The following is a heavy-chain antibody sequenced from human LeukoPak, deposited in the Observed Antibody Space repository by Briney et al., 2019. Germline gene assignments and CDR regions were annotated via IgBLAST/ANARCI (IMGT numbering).Heavy chain of an antibody. CDR2: ISASGGST. CDR3: AKRMASTGSYFDY. Sequence: GGSLRLSCTASGFTFSDFAMHWVRQAPGKGLEWVSAISASGGSTFYTDSVQGRFTISRDNAKNTLYLQMNSLRAEDTAIYYCAKRMASTGSYFDYGGQGSLVTVSS. CDR1: GFTFSDFA. V-gene: IGHV3-23*01. J-gene: IGHJ4*02. D-gene: IGHD1-1*01.